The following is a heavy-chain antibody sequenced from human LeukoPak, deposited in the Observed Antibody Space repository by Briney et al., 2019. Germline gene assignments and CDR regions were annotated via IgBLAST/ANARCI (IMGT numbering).Heavy chain of an antibody. D-gene: IGHD5-12*01. CDR3: ANLMVATWHFDY. Sequence: GGSLRLSCAASGFTFSSYAMSWVRQAPGKGLEWVSAISGSGGSTYYADSVKGRFTISRDNSKNTPYLQMNSLRAEDTAVYYCANLMVATWHFDYWGQGTLVTVSS. V-gene: IGHV3-23*01. J-gene: IGHJ4*02. CDR1: GFTFSSYA. CDR2: ISGSGGST.